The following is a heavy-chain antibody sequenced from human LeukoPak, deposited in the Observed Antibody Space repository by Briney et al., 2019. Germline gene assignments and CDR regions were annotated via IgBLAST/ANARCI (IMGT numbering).Heavy chain of an antibody. J-gene: IGHJ4*02. CDR1: GFTFSSYA. D-gene: IGHD1-14*01. V-gene: IGHV3-23*01. Sequence: GGSLRLSCAASGFTFSSYAMTWVRQAPGKGLEWVSVISGRRGITTGSGGSSYYADSVKGRFPISRDNSKNTLFLQMNDLTVEDTARYYCARRPGNWGQGILVTVSS. CDR2: ISGRRGITTGSGGSS. CDR3: ARRPGN.